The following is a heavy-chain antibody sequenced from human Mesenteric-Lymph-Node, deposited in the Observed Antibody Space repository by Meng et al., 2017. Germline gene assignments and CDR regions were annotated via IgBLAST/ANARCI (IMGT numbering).Heavy chain of an antibody. CDR3: ARGARGYYGSGSYYAD. CDR1: GGTFTSYD. V-gene: IGHV1-8*01. CDR2: MNPNSGNT. Sequence: QGQVVQAGAEVKKPGSSVKVSCQASGGTFTSYDINWVRQATGQGLEWMGWMNPNSGNTGYAQKFQGRVTMTRNTSISTAYMELSSLRSEDTAVYYCARGARGYYGSGSYYADWGQGTLVTVSS. J-gene: IGHJ4*02. D-gene: IGHD3-10*01.